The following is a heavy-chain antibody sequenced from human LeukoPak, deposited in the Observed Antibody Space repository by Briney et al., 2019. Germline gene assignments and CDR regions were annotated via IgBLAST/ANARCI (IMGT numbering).Heavy chain of an antibody. J-gene: IGHJ4*02. Sequence: PSETLSLTCTVSGGSISSGSYYWSWIRQPAGKGLEWIGSIYYSGSTYYNPSLKSRVTISVDTSKNQFSLKLSSVTAADTAVYYCARDLREGWYLFGGLDYWGQGTLVTVSS. CDR2: IYYSGST. D-gene: IGHD6-19*01. V-gene: IGHV4-39*07. CDR3: ARDLREGWYLFGGLDY. CDR1: GGSISSGSYY.